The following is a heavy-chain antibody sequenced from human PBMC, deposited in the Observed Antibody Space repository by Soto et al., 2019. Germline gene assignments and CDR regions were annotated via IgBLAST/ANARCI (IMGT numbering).Heavy chain of an antibody. V-gene: IGHV3-21*01. J-gene: IGHJ4*02. CDR1: GFTFSSYS. D-gene: IGHD1-20*01. CDR3: ASLIRYNWNNDLDY. Sequence: PGGSLRLSCAASGFTFSSYSMNWVRQAPGKGLEWVSSISSSSSYIYYADSVKGRFTISRDNAKNSLYLQMNSLRAEDTAVYYCASLIRYNWNNDLDYWGQGTLVTVSS. CDR2: ISSSSSYI.